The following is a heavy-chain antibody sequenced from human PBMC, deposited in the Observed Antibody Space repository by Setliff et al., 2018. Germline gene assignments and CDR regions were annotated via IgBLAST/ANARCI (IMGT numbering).Heavy chain of an antibody. CDR2: IYYSGTT. Sequence: SETLSLTCTVSGGSISSYYWSWIRQPPGKGLEWIGHIYYSGTTNYNASLKNRVSISVDTSKNHFSLKLNSATAADTAVYYCARVGSSSWYGGGFDIWGQGTMVTVSS. CDR3: ARVGSSSWYGGGFDI. J-gene: IGHJ3*02. V-gene: IGHV4-59*01. CDR1: GGSISSYY. D-gene: IGHD6-13*01.